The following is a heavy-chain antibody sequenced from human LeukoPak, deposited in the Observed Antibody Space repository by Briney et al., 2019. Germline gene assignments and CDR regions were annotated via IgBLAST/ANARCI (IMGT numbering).Heavy chain of an antibody. CDR3: ARSIAVAGTGIDY. Sequence: SETLSLTCTVSSGSINGYYWSWIRQPPGKGLEWIGYVYFSGSTKYNPSLESQVTISLDTSKNQFSLKLSSVTAADTAVYYCARSIAVAGTGIDYWGQGTLVTVSS. CDR2: VYFSGST. V-gene: IGHV4-59*01. CDR1: SGSINGYY. D-gene: IGHD6-19*01. J-gene: IGHJ4*02.